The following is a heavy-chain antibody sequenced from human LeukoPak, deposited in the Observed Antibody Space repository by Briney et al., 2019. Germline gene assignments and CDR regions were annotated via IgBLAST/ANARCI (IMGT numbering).Heavy chain of an antibody. CDR3: AGDVIAVAEYNWFDP. Sequence: GASVKVSCKASGYTFTSYYMHWVRQAPGQGLEWMGIINPSGGSTSYAQKFQGRVTMTRDMSTSTVYMELSSLRSEDTAVYYCAGDVIAVAEYNWFDPWGQGTLVTVSS. D-gene: IGHD6-19*01. V-gene: IGHV1-46*01. J-gene: IGHJ5*02. CDR1: GYTFTSYY. CDR2: INPSGGST.